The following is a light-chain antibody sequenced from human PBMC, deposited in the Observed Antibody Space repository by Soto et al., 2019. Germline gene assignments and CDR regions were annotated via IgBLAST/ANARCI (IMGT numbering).Light chain of an antibody. CDR1: SSDIGAHNF. V-gene: IGLV2-14*03. J-gene: IGLJ6*01. CDR3: NSYTSSNTFV. Sequence: SVLTQPASVSGSPGQAITVSCIGTSSDIGAHNFVSWYQQHPGKAPKLIIYEVINRPSGVSDRFSGSKSGNTASLTISGLQSEDEADYYCNSYTSSNTFVFGSGPKVTV. CDR2: EVI.